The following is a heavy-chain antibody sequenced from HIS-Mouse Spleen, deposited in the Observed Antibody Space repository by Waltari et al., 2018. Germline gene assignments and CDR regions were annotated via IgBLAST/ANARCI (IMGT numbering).Heavy chain of an antibody. V-gene: IGHV4-39*07. Sequence: QLQLQESGPGLVKPSETLSLTCTVSGGSISSSSYYWGWIRQPPGKGLEWIGSIYYSGSTYYTPSNKSGATISVDTAKNRFSLKLSSVAAADTAVYYCAREIPYSSSWYDWYFDLWGRGTLVTVSS. J-gene: IGHJ2*01. CDR3: AREIPYSSSWYDWYFDL. D-gene: IGHD6-13*01. CDR2: IYYSGST. CDR1: GGSISSSSYY.